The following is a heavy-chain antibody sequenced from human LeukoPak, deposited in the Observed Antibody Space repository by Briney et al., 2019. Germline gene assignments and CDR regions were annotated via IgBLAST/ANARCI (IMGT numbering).Heavy chain of an antibody. CDR1: GYTFTSYG. Sequence: ASVKVSCKASGYTFTSYGISWVRQPPGQGLEWMGWISAYNGNTNYAQKLQGRVTMTTDTSTSTAYMELRSLRSDDTAVYYCARDNQYSGSYFGPDFDYWGQGTLVTVSS. CDR2: ISAYNGNT. V-gene: IGHV1-18*01. CDR3: ARDNQYSGSYFGPDFDY. D-gene: IGHD1-26*01. J-gene: IGHJ4*02.